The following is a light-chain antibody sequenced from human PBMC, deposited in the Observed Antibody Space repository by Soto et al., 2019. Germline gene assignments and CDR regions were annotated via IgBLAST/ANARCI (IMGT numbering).Light chain of an antibody. CDR1: QSISTW. Sequence: DSQMTQYPSTLSASVGDRVTITCRASQSISTWLAWYQQKPGKAPKILISKASTLQSGVPPRFSGSGSGTECTLTISSLQPDDFATYYCQQYESYPMTFGGGTKVEIK. CDR2: KAS. J-gene: IGKJ4*01. V-gene: IGKV1-5*03. CDR3: QQYESYPMT.